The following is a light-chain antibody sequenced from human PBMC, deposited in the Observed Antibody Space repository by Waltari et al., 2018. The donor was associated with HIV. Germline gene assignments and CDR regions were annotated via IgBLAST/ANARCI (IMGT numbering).Light chain of an antibody. CDR2: GSS. Sequence: NLLTQSPGTLSLSPGERVTLSCRTSQTISINFLGWYQSKSGQAPRLLFYGSSTRAPGIPDRFSATGSDTGSETDFTLTINRLEPEDFATYYCLLYGDSPRWTFGPGTKV. CDR3: LLYGDSPRWT. J-gene: IGKJ1*01. V-gene: IGKV3-20*01. CDR1: QTISINF.